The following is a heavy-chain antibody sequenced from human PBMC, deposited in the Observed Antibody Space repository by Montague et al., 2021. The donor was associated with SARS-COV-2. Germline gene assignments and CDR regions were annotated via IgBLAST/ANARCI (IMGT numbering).Heavy chain of an antibody. J-gene: IGHJ4*02. V-gene: IGHV6-1*01. CDR3: TQERGPGRTTWHYFDY. CDR1: GDSVSGHMAA. CDR2: TYYRSKWYN. D-gene: IGHD1-14*01. Sequence: CAISGDSVSGHMAAWNWIRQSPSKGLEWLGRTYYRSKWYNDYAVSVRSRITISPDTSKNQFSLQLNSVTPEDTAVYYCTQERGPGRTTWHYFDYWGQGTLVTVSS.